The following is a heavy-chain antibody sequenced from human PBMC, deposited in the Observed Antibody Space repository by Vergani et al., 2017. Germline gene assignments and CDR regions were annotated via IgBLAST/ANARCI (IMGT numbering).Heavy chain of an antibody. CDR2: ISAQTGNT. CDR3: ASDELADNSPRWNY. CDR1: GYTFVNYG. D-gene: IGHD1-14*01. Sequence: QIQLVQSGAEVKQPGASVKVSCKASGYTFVNYGISWVRQAPGQGLEWVGWISAQTGNTKSAQTLQGRVTMTTDTSTTTAYMELRSLRSDDTAVYYCASDELADNSPRWNYWGQGTLVIVSS. V-gene: IGHV1-18*01. J-gene: IGHJ4*01.